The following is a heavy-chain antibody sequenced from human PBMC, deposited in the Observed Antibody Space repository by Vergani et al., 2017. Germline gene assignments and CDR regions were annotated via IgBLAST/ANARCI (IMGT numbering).Heavy chain of an antibody. CDR1: GYTFPIHW. D-gene: IGHD5-24*01. Sequence: EVQLVQSGAEVKKPGESLKISCKGSGYTFPIHWIGWVRQMPGKGLEWMGIIYPGDSDTRYSPSFQGQGTISADKSISTAYLPWSSLKASDTSMYYFARRDGQGRLFDYWGQGTLVTVSS. V-gene: IGHV5-51*01. CDR2: IYPGDSDT. J-gene: IGHJ4*02. CDR3: ARRDGQGRLFDY.